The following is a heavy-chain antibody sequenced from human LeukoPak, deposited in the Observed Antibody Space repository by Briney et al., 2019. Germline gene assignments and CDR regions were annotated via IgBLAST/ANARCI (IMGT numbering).Heavy chain of an antibody. J-gene: IGHJ4*02. CDR2: INWNGGST. D-gene: IGHD2-2*01. Sequence: PVVSLRLSCAASGFNFDDYGMTWVRQTTCKGLEWVSGINWNGGSTGYADSVKGRFTISRDNAKNSLYLQMNSLRAEDTALYHCARVVCSSTSCYFGEFDYWGQGTLVTVSS. V-gene: IGHV3-20*01. CDR1: GFNFDDYG. CDR3: ARVVCSSTSCYFGEFDY.